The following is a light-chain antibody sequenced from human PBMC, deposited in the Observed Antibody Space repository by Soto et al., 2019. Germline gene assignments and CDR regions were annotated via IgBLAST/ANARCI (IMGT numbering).Light chain of an antibody. J-gene: IGKJ4*01. CDR3: QKYNNWPPPT. CDR1: QSVSSS. V-gene: IGKV3-15*01. CDR2: DSS. Sequence: EIVMSQAPATLSVSPGDRATLSCRASQSVSSSLAWYQQIPSQAPRLLIYDSSTRATGIPARFGGSGSGTDVTLTISSLQSEDFAVYYWQKYNNWPPPTFGGGTKVELK.